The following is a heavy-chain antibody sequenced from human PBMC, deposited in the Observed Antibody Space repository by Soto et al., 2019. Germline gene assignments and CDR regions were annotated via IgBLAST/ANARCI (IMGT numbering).Heavy chain of an antibody. J-gene: IGHJ4*02. Sequence: SETLSLTCTVSGGSITKSNYYFGWIRQPPGRGLERIGSIFFSGSPYYSPSLKSRVTVSVDTSKNQFSLKLTSVTAADTALYYCAIVIVGATRVFDFWGRGTLVTVSS. D-gene: IGHD1-26*01. CDR3: AIVIVGATRVFDF. CDR1: GGSITKSNYY. V-gene: IGHV4-39*01. CDR2: IFFSGSP.